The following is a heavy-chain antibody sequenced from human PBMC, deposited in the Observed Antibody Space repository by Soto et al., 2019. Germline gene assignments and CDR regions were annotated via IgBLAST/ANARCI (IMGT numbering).Heavy chain of an antibody. V-gene: IGHV5-51*01. CDR1: GYSFTSYW. CDR2: IYPGDSDT. Sequence: GESLKISCKGSGYSFTSYWIGWVCQMPGKGLEWMGIIYPGDSDTRYSPSFQGQVTISADKSISTAYLQWSSLKDSDTAMYYCARQVYHFWSGYYDAFDIWGQGTMVTVSS. J-gene: IGHJ3*02. D-gene: IGHD3-3*02. CDR3: ARQVYHFWSGYYDAFDI.